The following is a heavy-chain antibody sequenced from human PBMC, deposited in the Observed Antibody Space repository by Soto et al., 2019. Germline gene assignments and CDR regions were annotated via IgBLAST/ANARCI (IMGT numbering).Heavy chain of an antibody. CDR3: AKDLAAYYDYVWGSYRPEVPLYGMDV. Sequence: GGSLRLSCAASGFTFDDYAMHWVRQAPGKGMEWVSGISWNSGSIGYADSVKGRFTISRDNAKNSLYLQMNSLRAEDTALYYCAKDLAAYYDYVWGSYRPEVPLYGMDVWGQVPTVTVSS. J-gene: IGHJ6*02. D-gene: IGHD3-16*02. CDR2: ISWNSGSI. V-gene: IGHV3-9*01. CDR1: GFTFDDYA.